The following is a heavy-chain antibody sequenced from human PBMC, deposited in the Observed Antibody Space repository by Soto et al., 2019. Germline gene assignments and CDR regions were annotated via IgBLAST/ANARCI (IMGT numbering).Heavy chain of an antibody. J-gene: IGHJ1*01. D-gene: IGHD4-17*01. CDR1: GFTFSSYW. Sequence: GSLRLSCAASGFTFSSYWMNWVRQAPGKGLEWIGEINHSGSTNYNPSLKSRVTISVDTSKTQFSLKLSSVTAADTAVYYCARGPPVHDYGDYDLDADYFKHWGQGTLVTVSS. CDR3: ARGPPVHDYGDYDLDADYFKH. V-gene: IGHV4-34*01. CDR2: INHSGST.